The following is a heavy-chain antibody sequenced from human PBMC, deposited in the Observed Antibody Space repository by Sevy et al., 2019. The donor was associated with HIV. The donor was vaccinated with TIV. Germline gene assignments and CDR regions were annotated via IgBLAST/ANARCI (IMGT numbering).Heavy chain of an antibody. D-gene: IGHD2-21*02. Sequence: GGSLRLSCTASGFTVNTNYMSWVRQAPEKGLEWVSVIYSGGSTYYADSVNGRFTISRDNSKNTVYLQMNSLRAEDTAVYYCARFSDGSKGTAFDYWGQRTLVTVSS. J-gene: IGHJ4*02. CDR3: ARFSDGSKGTAFDY. V-gene: IGHV3-53*01. CDR1: GFTVNTNY. CDR2: IYSGGST.